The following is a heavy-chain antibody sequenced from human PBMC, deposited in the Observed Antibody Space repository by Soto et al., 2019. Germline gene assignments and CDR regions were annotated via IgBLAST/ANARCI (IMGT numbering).Heavy chain of an antibody. V-gene: IGHV3-11*01. CDR2: ISTSGSTI. J-gene: IGHJ6*02. Sequence: QVQLVESGGGLVKPGGSLRLSCAASGFTFSDYYMSWIRQAPGKGLECISYISTSGSTIYYADSVKGRFTISRDNAKNSLDLQMNSLRAEDTAVYYCARDTPVSGYYYYYGMDVWGQGTTVTVSS. CDR1: GFTFSDYY. CDR3: ARDTPVSGYYYYYGMDV.